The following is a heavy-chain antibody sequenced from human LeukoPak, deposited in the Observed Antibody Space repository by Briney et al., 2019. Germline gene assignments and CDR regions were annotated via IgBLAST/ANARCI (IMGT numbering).Heavy chain of an antibody. CDR1: GYSISSGYY. J-gene: IGHJ4*02. D-gene: IGHD4-17*01. CDR3: ARCDSVTALDY. Sequence: SETLSLTCIVSGYSISSGYYWGWIRQPPGKGLEWIGYIYSSEITNYNPSLKSRVTLSLDTSGNQFSLKITSVTAADTAVYYCARCDSVTALDYWGQGTLVTVSS. V-gene: IGHV4-38-2*02. CDR2: IYSSEIT.